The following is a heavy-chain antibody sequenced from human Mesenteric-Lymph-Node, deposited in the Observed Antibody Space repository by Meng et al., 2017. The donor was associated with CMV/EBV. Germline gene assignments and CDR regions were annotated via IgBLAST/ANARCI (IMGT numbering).Heavy chain of an antibody. CDR3: AKEMGDILTGYLDY. V-gene: IGHV3-23*01. D-gene: IGHD3-9*01. CDR1: AFTFSRIW. Sequence: GESLKISCAASAFTFSRIWITCVRQAPGKGLEWVSAISGSGGSTYYADSVKGRFTISRDNSKNTLYLQMNSLRAEDTAVYYCAKEMGDILTGYLDYWGQGTLVTVSS. J-gene: IGHJ4*02. CDR2: ISGSGGST.